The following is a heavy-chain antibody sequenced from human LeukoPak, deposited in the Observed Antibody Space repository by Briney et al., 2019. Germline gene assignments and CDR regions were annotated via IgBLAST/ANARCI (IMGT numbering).Heavy chain of an antibody. V-gene: IGHV5-51*01. CDR1: GYSFTSYC. CDR2: VYPCDSDI. CDR3: ARLHSGSYSSDY. D-gene: IGHD1-26*01. J-gene: IGHJ4*02. Sequence: GESLKISRKGSGYSFTSYCIGRVRQMPGKGLEWMGIVYPCDSDIRYSPAFQGQVTISADKSISTAYLQWSSLKAADTAMYYCARLHSGSYSSDYWGQGTLVTVSS.